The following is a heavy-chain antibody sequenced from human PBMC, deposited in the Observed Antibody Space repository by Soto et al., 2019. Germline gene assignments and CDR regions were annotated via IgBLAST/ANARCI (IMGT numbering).Heavy chain of an antibody. Sequence: QMQLVESGGGVVQPGRSLRLSCTASGFTFSNHAMHWLRLAPGKGLEWVALISYDGSDKYYADSVKGRFTISEDHSKNTLYLQMTSLRPEDTAVYYCARDPHPTANLIFDFWGQGTLVTVSS. V-gene: IGHV3-30-3*01. CDR2: ISYDGSDK. J-gene: IGHJ4*02. CDR1: GFTFSNHA. CDR3: ARDPHPTANLIFDF. D-gene: IGHD4-17*01.